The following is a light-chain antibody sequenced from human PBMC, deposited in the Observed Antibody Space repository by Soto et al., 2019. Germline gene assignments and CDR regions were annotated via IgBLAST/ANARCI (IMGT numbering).Light chain of an antibody. CDR2: DV. CDR1: SSDVGGYNF. CDR3: CSYSGSSTIVV. J-gene: IGLJ2*01. V-gene: IGLV2-14*03. Sequence: QSALTQPASVSGSPGQSITISCTGTSSDVGGYNFVSWYQQHPGKAPRLMIFDVDTRFSGSKSGNTASLTISGLQAEDEADYYCCSYSGSSTIVVFGGGTKLTVL.